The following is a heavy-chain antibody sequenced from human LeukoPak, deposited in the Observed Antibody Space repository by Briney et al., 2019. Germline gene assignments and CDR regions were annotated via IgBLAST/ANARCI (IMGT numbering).Heavy chain of an antibody. CDR1: GFTFSSYG. CDR2: ISYDGSNK. Sequence: GGSLRLSCAASGFTFSSYGMHWVRQAPGKGLEWVAVISYDGSNKYYADSVKGRFTISRDNSKNTLYLQMNSLRAEDTAVYYCAKDGQGMGNYFDYWGQGTLVTVSS. D-gene: IGHD6-13*01. CDR3: AKDGQGMGNYFDY. V-gene: IGHV3-30*18. J-gene: IGHJ4*02.